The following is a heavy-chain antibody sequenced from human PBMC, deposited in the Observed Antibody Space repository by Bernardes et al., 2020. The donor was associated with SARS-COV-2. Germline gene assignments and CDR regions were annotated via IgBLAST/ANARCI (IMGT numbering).Heavy chain of an antibody. J-gene: IGHJ4*02. Sequence: SETLSLTCAASGLSIGWLSWVRQPPGPGLEWVWDTHHCGGTNSNPSLDGRVTISVDMSNNHFSLYLNSVTAADTAMYFCARGPDIWGSFWDHWGQGILVTVSS. CDR1: GLSIGW. CDR3: ARGPDIWGSFWDH. D-gene: IGHD7-27*01. V-gene: IGHV4-4*02. CDR2: THHCGGT.